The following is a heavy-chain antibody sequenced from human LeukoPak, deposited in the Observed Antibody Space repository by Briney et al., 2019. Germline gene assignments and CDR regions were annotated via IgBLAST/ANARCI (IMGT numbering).Heavy chain of an antibody. D-gene: IGHD5-12*01. J-gene: IGHJ4*02. CDR1: GFTFSSYE. V-gene: IGHV3-48*03. Sequence: PGGSLRLSCAASGFTFSSYEMNWVRQAPGKGLEWVSYISSSGSTMYYTDSVKGRFTISRDNAKDSLYLQMNSLRAEDTAVYYCARDPGSGYEEHFDYWGQGTLVTVSS. CDR3: ARDPGSGYEEHFDY. CDR2: ISSSGSTM.